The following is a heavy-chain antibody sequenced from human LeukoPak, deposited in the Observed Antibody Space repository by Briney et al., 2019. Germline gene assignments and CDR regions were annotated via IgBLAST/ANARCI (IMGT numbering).Heavy chain of an antibody. D-gene: IGHD3-16*01. CDR2: ISPGGGTT. CDR1: GFAFGSEA. CDR3: AKGAFDGYFDY. J-gene: IGHJ4*02. V-gene: IGHV3-23*01. Sequence: GGSLRLSCAVSGFAFGSEAMSWVRQSPARGLEWVASISPGGGTTYYADYVKGRFTISRDNSKNSLFVQMNSLRAEDTAVYYCAKGAFDGYFDYWGQGTLVTVSS.